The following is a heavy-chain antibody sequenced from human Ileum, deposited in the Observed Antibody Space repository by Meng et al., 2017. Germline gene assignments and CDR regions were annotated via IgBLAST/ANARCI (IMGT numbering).Heavy chain of an antibody. V-gene: IGHV4-30-2*01. J-gene: IGHJ4*02. CDR3: ASSTSGPELNY. D-gene: IGHD2/OR15-2a*01. CDR2: IYQVGST. CDR1: GGSISSSAYS. Sequence: HLQLQESGSGLVTSSQTLSLTCTASGGSISSSAYSWTWIRQPPGKGLEWIGYIYQVGSTNYNPSLKSRVTIFVDTSKNQFSLKLTSVTAVDTAVYYCASSTSGPELNYWGQGTLVTVSS.